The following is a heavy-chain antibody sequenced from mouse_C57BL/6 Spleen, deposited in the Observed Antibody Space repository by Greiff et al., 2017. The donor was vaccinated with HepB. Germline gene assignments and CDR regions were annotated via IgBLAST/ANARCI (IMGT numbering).Heavy chain of an antibody. Sequence: VQLQESGPGLVQPSQSLSITCTVSGFSLTSYGVHWVRQSPGKGLEWLGVIWSGGSTDYNAAFISRLSISKDNSKSQVFFKMNSLQADDTAIYYCARRGTTVDYYAMDYWGQGTSVTVSS. V-gene: IGHV2-2*01. CDR3: ARRGTTVDYYAMDY. D-gene: IGHD1-1*01. CDR1: GFSLTSYG. CDR2: IWSGGST. J-gene: IGHJ4*01.